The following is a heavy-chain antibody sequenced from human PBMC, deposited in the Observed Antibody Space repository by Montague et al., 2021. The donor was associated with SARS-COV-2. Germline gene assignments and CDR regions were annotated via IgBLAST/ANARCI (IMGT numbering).Heavy chain of an antibody. CDR3: ARHYGSSLDS. CDR2: IYYSEST. D-gene: IGHD4-17*01. V-gene: IGHV4-59*01. CDR1: SGSISSYY. J-gene: IGHJ4*02. Sequence: SETLSLTCTVSSGSISSYYWSWIRQPPGKGLEWIGYIYYSESTNYNPSLKSRVTISVDTSKNQFSLKLSSVTAADTAVYYCARHYGSSLDSWGQGILVAVSS.